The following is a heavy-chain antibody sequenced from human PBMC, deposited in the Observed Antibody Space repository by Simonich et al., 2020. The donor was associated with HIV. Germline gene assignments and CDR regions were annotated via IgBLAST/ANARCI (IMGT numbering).Heavy chain of an antibody. J-gene: IGHJ4*02. CDR2: IKTDGSEK. V-gene: IGHV3-7*01. Sequence: EVQLVESGGGWVQPGGSLRLSCAASGFTFSNYWMSWVRQAPGKGLEWVANIKTDGSEKYYVDSVKGRFTISRYNAKNSLYLQMNSLSAEYTAVYSCAREHGSGSYSDYWGQGTLVTVSS. CDR1: GFTFSNYW. D-gene: IGHD3-10*01. CDR3: AREHGSGSYSDY.